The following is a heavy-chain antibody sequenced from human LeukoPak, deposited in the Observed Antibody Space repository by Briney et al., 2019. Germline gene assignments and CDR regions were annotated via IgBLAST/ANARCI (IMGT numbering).Heavy chain of an antibody. Sequence: SETLSLTCTVSGGSITGYYWTWIRQPAGKGLEWIGRIYSGGSTNYNPPLKSRVTMSVDTSKNQFSLKLSSVTAADTAVYYCATGRDADSARGYYDMDVWGQGTLVTVSS. V-gene: IGHV4-4*07. CDR1: GGSITGYY. CDR2: IYSGGST. D-gene: IGHD3-9*01. CDR3: ATGRDADSARGYYDMDV. J-gene: IGHJ4*02.